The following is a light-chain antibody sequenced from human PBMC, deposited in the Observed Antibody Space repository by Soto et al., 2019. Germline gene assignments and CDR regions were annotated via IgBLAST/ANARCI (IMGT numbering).Light chain of an antibody. CDR2: HAS. CDR3: LQHNCYPWT. Sequence: DIQITQSPSAMSASVGDRVTITSRARQGISNYLAWFQQKPGKVPKRLIYHASSLQSGVPSRFCGSVSGTEFTLTIVCLQAGDFATYYCLQHNCYPWTFGQGTMVEFK. J-gene: IGKJ1*01. V-gene: IGKV1-17*03. CDR1: QGISNY.